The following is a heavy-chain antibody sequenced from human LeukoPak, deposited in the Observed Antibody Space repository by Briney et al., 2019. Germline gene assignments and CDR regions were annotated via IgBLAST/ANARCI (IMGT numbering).Heavy chain of an antibody. CDR3: ARDSPRDYYDSSGSYYFDY. CDR1: GGSISSGDYY. V-gene: IGHV4-30-4*08. J-gene: IGHJ4*02. D-gene: IGHD3-22*01. CDR2: IYYSGST. Sequence: SQTLSLTCTVSGGSISSGDYYWSWIRQPPGKGLEWIGYIYYSGSTYYSPSLKSRVTISVDTSKNQFSLKLSSVTAADTAVYYCARDSPRDYYDSSGSYYFDYWGQGTLVTVSS.